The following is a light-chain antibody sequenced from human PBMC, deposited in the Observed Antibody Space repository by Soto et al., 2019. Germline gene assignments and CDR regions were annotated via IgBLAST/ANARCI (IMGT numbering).Light chain of an antibody. V-gene: IGKV1-5*03. J-gene: IGKJ4*01. Sequence: DIQMTQSPSTLSASVGDKVTITCRASQSISSWLAWYQKNPGKAPKLLIYQASSLQSGVPSRFSGSGSGTEFTLTISSLQPDDFATYYCQSGVTLGGETKVEIK. CDR3: QSGVT. CDR1: QSISSW. CDR2: QAS.